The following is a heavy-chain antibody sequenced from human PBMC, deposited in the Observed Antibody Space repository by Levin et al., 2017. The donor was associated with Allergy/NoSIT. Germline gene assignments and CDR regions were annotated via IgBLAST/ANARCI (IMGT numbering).Heavy chain of an antibody. D-gene: IGHD2-8*02. CDR2: TYYSGIT. CDR3: ARQTTGGLYFDL. V-gene: IGHV4-39*01. J-gene: IGHJ3*01. Sequence: GSLRLSCVVSGDSISTRDYYWAWIRQPPGTGLEWIGSTYYSGITYDNPSLRGRVTISVDTSQNQFSLKLSYVSAADTSIYYCARQTTGGLYFDLWGQGKMVTVSS. CDR1: GDSISTRDYY.